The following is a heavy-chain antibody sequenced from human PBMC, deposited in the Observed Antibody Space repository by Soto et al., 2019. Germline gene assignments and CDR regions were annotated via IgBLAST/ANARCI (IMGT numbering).Heavy chain of an antibody. Sequence: SVKVSCKASGYTFTCYGMSWVRQAPGQGLEWMGGIIPIFGTADYAQKFQGRVTITADESTSTAYMELSSLRSEDTAVYYCARGTYYDFWSGYYKRYNWFDPWGQGTLVTVSS. J-gene: IGHJ5*02. CDR1: GYTFTCYG. CDR3: ARGTYYDFWSGYYKRYNWFDP. V-gene: IGHV1-69*13. CDR2: IIPIFGTA. D-gene: IGHD3-3*01.